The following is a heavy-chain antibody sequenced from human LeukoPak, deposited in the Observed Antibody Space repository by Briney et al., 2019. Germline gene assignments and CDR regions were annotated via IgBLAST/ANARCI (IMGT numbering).Heavy chain of an antibody. CDR2: IYSDGST. V-gene: IGHV3-53*01. J-gene: IGHJ4*02. Sequence: PGGSLRLSCAASGFTVSNNYMSWVRQAPGKGLEWVSVIYSDGSTYFADSVKGRFTISRDNPKNTLYLQMNSLRAEDTAVYYCASGLELDYWGQGTLVTVSS. CDR1: GFTVSNNY. CDR3: ASGLELDY.